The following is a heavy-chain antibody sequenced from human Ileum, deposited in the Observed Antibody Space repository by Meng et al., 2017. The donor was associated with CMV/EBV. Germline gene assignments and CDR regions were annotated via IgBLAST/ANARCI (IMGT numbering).Heavy chain of an antibody. D-gene: IGHD3-3*01. CDR2: LYSDDRT. Sequence: GGSLRLSCTASRFTVNEDHMGWVRQAPGKGLEWVSILYSDDRTNYADSVKGRFTISRDDSTNTLYLQMNSLRAEDTARYYCVRAISIFGVGISPFSFDSWGRGTLVTVSS. CDR1: RFTVNEDH. V-gene: IGHV3-66*02. J-gene: IGHJ4*02. CDR3: VRAISIFGVGISPFSFDS.